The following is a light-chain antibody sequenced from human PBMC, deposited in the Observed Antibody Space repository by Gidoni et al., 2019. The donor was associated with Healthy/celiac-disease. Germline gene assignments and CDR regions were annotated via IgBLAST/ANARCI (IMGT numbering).Light chain of an antibody. CDR2: AAS. CDR1: QSISSY. V-gene: IGKV1-39*01. J-gene: IGKJ1*01. CDR3: QQSYSTPRT. Sequence: DIHMTQSPSTLSASVGDRVTITSRASQSISSYLNWYQQKPGKAPKILIYAASSLQSGVPSRFSGSGSGTDFTLTISSLQPEDFATYYCQQSYSTPRTFGQGTKVEIK.